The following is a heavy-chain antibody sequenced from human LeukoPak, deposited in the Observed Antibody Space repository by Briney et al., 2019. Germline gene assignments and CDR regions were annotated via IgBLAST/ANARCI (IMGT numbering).Heavy chain of an antibody. CDR3: ARACGASCYAVDFFNYGMDV. J-gene: IGHJ6*02. D-gene: IGHD2-15*01. CDR1: GFTFSSFE. V-gene: IGHV3-48*03. CDR2: ISSSGSSI. Sequence: GGSLGLSCAVSGFTFSSFEMNWVRQAPGKGLEWVSYISSSGSSIYYADSVKGRFTISRDNAKNSLYLQMNSLGAGDTAVYYCARACGASCYAVDFFNYGMDVWGQGTTVTVSS.